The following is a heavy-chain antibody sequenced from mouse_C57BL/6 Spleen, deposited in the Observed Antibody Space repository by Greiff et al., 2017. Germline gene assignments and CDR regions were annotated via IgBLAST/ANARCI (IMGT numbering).Heavy chain of an antibody. CDR3: AREGGYYDAMDY. D-gene: IGHD2-2*01. CDR1: GYTFTSYW. Sequence: QVQLQQPGAELVKPGASVKMSCKASGYTFTSYWITWVKQRPGQGLEWIGDIYPGSGSTNYNEKFKSKATLTVDTSSSTAYMQLSSLTSEDSAVYYCAREGGYYDAMDYWGQGTSVTVSS. J-gene: IGHJ4*01. CDR2: IYPGSGST. V-gene: IGHV1-55*01.